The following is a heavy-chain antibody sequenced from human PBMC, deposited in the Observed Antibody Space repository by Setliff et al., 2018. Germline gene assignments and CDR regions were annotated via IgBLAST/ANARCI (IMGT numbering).Heavy chain of an antibody. CDR2: SIPINDLA. CDR1: GDIFSSNG. V-gene: IGHV1-69*10. J-gene: IGHJ4*02. D-gene: IGHD6-19*01. CDR3: ASLDNSDWYHPLGF. Sequence: SVKVSCKASGDIFSSNGITWVRQAPGQGLEWVGGSIPINDLATYAQKFQGRVTITADKSTSTVYMELISLRSEDTAVYYCASLDNSDWYHPLGFWGQGTLVTVSS.